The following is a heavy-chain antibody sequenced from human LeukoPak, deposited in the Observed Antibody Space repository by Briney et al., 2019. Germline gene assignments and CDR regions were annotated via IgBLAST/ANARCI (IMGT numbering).Heavy chain of an antibody. CDR2: IYYSGST. J-gene: IGHJ4*02. Sequence: SETLSLTCAVYGGSFSGYYWSWIRQPPGKGLEWIGYIYYSGSTYYNPSLKSRVTISVDTSKNQFSLKLSSVTAADTAVYYCAGRSTYYHDYWGQGTLVTVSS. V-gene: IGHV4-30-4*08. CDR3: AGRSTYYHDY. D-gene: IGHD3-10*01. CDR1: GGSFSGYY.